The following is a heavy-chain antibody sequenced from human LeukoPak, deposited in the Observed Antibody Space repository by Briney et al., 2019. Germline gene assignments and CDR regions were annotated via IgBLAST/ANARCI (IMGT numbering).Heavy chain of an antibody. D-gene: IGHD3-10*01. CDR3: ARDGRSGGYFDY. CDR2: ISAYNGNT. Sequence: EASVKVSCKASGYTFTSYDINWVRQAPGQGLEWMGWISAYNGNTNYAQNLQGRVTMTTDTSTSTAYMELRSLRSDDTAVYYCARDGRSGGYFDYWGQGTLVTVSS. V-gene: IGHV1-18*01. CDR1: GYTFTSYD. J-gene: IGHJ4*02.